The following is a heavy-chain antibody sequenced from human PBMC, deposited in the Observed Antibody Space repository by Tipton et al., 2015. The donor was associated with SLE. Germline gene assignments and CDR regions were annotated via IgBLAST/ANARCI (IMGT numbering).Heavy chain of an antibody. Sequence: SLRLSCAASGFTFDDYGMSWVRQAPGKGLEWVANIKQDGSEKYYVDSVKGRFTISRDNAKNSLYLQMNSLRAEDTAVYYCARRGRDWFDPWGQGTLVTVSS. J-gene: IGHJ5*02. V-gene: IGHV3-7*03. CDR3: ARRGRDWFDP. D-gene: IGHD3-16*01. CDR2: IKQDGSEK. CDR1: GFTFDDYG.